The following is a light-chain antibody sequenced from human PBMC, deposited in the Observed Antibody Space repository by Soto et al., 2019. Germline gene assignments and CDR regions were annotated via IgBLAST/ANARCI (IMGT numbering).Light chain of an antibody. Sequence: DIQMTQSPSTLSASVGDRVTITCRASQSISSWLAWYQQKPGKAPKLLIYKASSLESGVPSRFSGSGSGTEFTLTISSLQPDDFATYYCHQSNNFPWTFGQGTKVEIK. CDR2: KAS. CDR3: HQSNNFPWT. J-gene: IGKJ1*01. V-gene: IGKV1-5*03. CDR1: QSISSW.